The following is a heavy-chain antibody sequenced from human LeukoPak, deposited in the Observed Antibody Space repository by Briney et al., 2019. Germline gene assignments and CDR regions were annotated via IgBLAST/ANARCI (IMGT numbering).Heavy chain of an antibody. V-gene: IGHV4-59*08. J-gene: IGHJ2*01. CDR2: IYYSGST. CDR3: ARHPPGRQSWFGGHRAWYFDL. Sequence: SETLSLTCTVSGGSISSYYWSWIRQPPGKRLERMGHIYYSGSTNYNPSLKSRVTISVDTSKNQFSLKLSSVTAADTAVYYCARHPPGRQSWFGGHRAWYFDLWGRGTLVTVSS. D-gene: IGHD3-10*01. CDR1: GGSISSYY.